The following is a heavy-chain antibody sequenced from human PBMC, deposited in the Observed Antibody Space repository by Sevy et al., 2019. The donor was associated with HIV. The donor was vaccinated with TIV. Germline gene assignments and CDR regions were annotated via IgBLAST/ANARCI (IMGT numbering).Heavy chain of an antibody. CDR3: SWGGAPLIAAQGY. J-gene: IGHJ4*02. CDR2: IRSNAYGGTA. V-gene: IGHV3-49*03. CDR1: GFTFGDYA. Sequence: YLRLSCRASGFTFGDYAMSWFRQAPGEGLEWVGFIRSNAYGGTAVYAASVKGRFTISRDDSENTANLQMNSLRTKDTAVYYCSWGGAPLIAAQGYWGQGTLVTVSS. D-gene: IGHD6-6*01.